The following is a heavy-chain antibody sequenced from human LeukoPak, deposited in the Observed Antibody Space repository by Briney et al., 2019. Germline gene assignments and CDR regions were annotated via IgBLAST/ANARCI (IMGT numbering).Heavy chain of an antibody. J-gene: IGHJ4*02. CDR2: IRQDGSED. CDR3: ARSKYDSGWYDY. CDR1: GFTFSTYY. V-gene: IGHV3-7*01. D-gene: IGHD6-19*01. Sequence: PGRSLRLSCAASGFTFSTYYMSWVRQAPGKGLEWVALIRQDGSEDYYVNSVKGRFTISRDNAKNSLYLQMNSLRAEDTAVYYCARSKYDSGWYDYWGQGTLVTVSS.